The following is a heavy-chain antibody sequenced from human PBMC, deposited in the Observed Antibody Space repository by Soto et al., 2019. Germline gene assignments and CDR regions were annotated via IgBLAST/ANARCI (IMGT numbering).Heavy chain of an antibody. Sequence: SDTLSLTCTIGCHSISNYYWSWIRQSSGKGLEWIGCSYYSGSTNYNPSLKSRVTMSIDASKTRFSLRLRSVTAADTAVYYCARRQNWNYLFDNWGQGTLVTVS. J-gene: IGHJ4*02. CDR2: SYYSGST. CDR3: ARRQNWNYLFDN. CDR1: CHSISNYY. V-gene: IGHV4-59*01. D-gene: IGHD1-7*01.